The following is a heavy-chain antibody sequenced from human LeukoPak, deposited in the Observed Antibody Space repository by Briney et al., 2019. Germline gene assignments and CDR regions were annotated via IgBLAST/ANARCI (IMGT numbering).Heavy chain of an antibody. CDR3: ARDYSNYTFGTYYGMDV. CDR2: IYYSGST. V-gene: IGHV4-31*03. Sequence: PSQTLSLTCTVSGGSISSGGYYWSWIRQHPGKGLEWIGYIYYSGSTYYNPSLKSRVTISVDTSKNQFSLKLSSVTAADTAVYYCARDYSNYTFGTYYGMDVWGQGTTVTVSS. J-gene: IGHJ6*02. CDR1: GGSISSGGYY. D-gene: IGHD4-11*01.